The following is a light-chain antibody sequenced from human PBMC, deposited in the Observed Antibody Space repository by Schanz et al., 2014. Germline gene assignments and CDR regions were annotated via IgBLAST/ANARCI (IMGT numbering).Light chain of an antibody. V-gene: IGLV4-60*03. CDR3: ETWDSNTLV. J-gene: IGLJ3*02. CDR1: SGHSSYI. Sequence: QSVLTQSSSASAYLGSSVKLTCTLSSGHSSYIIAWHQQQPGKAPRYLMKLEGSGSYNKGSGVPDRFSGSSSGADRYLTVSDLQSEDEADYYCETWDSNTLVFGGGTKLTVL. CDR2: LEGSGSY.